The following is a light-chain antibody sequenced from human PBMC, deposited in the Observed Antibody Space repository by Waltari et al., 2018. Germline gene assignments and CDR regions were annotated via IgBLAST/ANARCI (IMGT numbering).Light chain of an antibody. CDR3: CSYVGGNII. CDR1: RSDVGSYNF. J-gene: IGLJ2*01. CDR2: DVN. Sequence: QSALTQPRSVSGSPGQSLTISCTGTRSDVGSYNFVSWYRQYPGNAPKLMIYDVNERPSGVPDRFSGSKSGNTASLTISGLQAEDEADYYCCSYVGGNIIFGGGTKLTVL. V-gene: IGLV2-11*01.